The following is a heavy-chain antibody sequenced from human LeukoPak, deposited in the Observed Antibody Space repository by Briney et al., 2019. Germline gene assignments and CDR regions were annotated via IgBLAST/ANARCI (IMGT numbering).Heavy chain of an antibody. CDR3: ARVDSSSWYIWFDP. CDR2: IYYSGST. J-gene: IGHJ5*02. V-gene: IGHV4-39*01. CDR1: GGSISSSSYY. D-gene: IGHD6-13*01. Sequence: PSETLSLTCTVSGGSISSSSYYWGWIRQPPGKGLEWIGGIYYSGSTYYNPSLKSRVTISVDTSKNQFSLKLSSVTAADTAVYYCARVDSSSWYIWFDPWGQETLVTVSS.